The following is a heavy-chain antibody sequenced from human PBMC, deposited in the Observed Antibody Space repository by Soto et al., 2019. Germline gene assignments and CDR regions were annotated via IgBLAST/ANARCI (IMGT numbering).Heavy chain of an antibody. D-gene: IGHD3-10*01. Sequence: GGSLRLSCAASGFTFSSYGMHWVRQAPGKGLEWVAVIWYDGSNKYYADSVKGRFTISRDNSKNTLYLQMNSLRAEDTAVYYCARDKLWFGELLYYDAFDIWGQGTMVTVSS. CDR2: IWYDGSNK. CDR3: ARDKLWFGELLYYDAFDI. V-gene: IGHV3-33*01. CDR1: GFTFSSYG. J-gene: IGHJ3*02.